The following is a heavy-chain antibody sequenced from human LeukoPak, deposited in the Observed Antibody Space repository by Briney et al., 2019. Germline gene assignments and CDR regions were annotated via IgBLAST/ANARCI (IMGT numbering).Heavy chain of an antibody. D-gene: IGHD3-22*01. J-gene: IGHJ4*02. V-gene: IGHV3-74*01. CDR3: TTGPSFGYEW. Sequence: GSLRLFCAASGITFSNYWMHWVRQTSGEGLVWVSLIKTDGRTTIYADSVKGRFTISRDDGKSTLYLQMNSLRAEDTAIYYCTTGPSFGYEWWGQGTVVTVSS. CDR2: IKTDGRTT. CDR1: GITFSNYW.